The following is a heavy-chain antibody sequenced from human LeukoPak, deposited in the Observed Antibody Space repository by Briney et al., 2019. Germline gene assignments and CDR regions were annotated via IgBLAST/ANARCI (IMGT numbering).Heavy chain of an antibody. CDR3: ASEGNYYGPGSLDAFDI. J-gene: IGHJ3*02. V-gene: IGHV4-34*01. CDR1: GGSFSGYY. D-gene: IGHD3-10*01. Sequence: PSETLSLTCAVYGGSFSGYYWSWIRQPPGKGLEWIGEINHSGSTNYNPSLKSRVTISVDTSKNQFSLKLSSVTAADTAVYYCASEGNYYGPGSLDAFDIWGQGTMVTVSS. CDR2: INHSGST.